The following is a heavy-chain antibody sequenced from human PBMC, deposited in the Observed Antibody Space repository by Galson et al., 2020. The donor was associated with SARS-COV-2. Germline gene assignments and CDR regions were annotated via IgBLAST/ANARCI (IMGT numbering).Heavy chain of an antibody. CDR3: ARDRAGVADY. CDR1: GFSFSTYA. D-gene: IGHD6-13*01. CDR2: ITSNGGTT. Sequence: GESLKISCAASGFSFSTYAMHWVRQAPGKGLEYVSSITSNGGTTYYANSVKGRFTISRDNSKNTLYLQMGGLRVEDMAVYYCARDRAGVADYWGQGTLVTVSS. V-gene: IGHV3-64*01. J-gene: IGHJ4*02.